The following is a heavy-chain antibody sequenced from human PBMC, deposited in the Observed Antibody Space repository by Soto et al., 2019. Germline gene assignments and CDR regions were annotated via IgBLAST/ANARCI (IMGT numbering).Heavy chain of an antibody. J-gene: IGHJ5*01. CDR1: GFTFSNYG. CDR2: IWYDGGNK. D-gene: IGHD2-8*01. V-gene: IGHV3-33*01. Sequence: QVKVVESGGGVVQPGRSLRLSCAASGFTFSNYGMHWVRQAPGKGLEWLAAIWYDGGNKHYADSVKGRFTTSNDNSKNTVYLLINSLRAKATSVYYFARDQAEIVASPIANNGLSNRFDSWGQGTLVTVSS. CDR3: ARDQAEIVASPIANNGLSNRFDS.